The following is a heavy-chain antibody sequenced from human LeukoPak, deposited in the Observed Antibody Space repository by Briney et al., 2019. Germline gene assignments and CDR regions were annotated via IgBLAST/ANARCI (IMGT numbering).Heavy chain of an antibody. J-gene: IGHJ4*02. CDR3: ASLGYEYFFDY. CDR1: GGSISSYY. CDR2: IYTSGST. Sequence: SETLSLTCTVSGGSISSYYWSWIRQPAGKGLEWIGRIYTSGSTNYNPSLKSRVTISVDTSKNQFSLKLSSVTAADTAVYYCASLGYEYFFDYWGQGTLVTVSS. D-gene: IGHD1-1*01. V-gene: IGHV4-4*07.